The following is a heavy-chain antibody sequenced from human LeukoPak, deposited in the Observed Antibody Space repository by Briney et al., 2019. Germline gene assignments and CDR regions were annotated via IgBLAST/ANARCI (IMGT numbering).Heavy chain of an antibody. Sequence: GGSLRLSCAASGFTFSSYGMHWVRQAPGKGLEWVAVIWYDGSNKYYADSVKGRFTISRDNSKNTLYPQMNSLRAEDTAVYYCARYRSGQRAFDIWGQGTMVTVSS. CDR3: ARYRSGQRAFDI. D-gene: IGHD6-25*01. CDR2: IWYDGSNK. CDR1: GFTFSSYG. V-gene: IGHV3-33*01. J-gene: IGHJ3*02.